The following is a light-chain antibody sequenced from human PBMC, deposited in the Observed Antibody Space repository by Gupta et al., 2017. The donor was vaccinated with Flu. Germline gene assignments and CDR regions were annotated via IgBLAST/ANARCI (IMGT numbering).Light chain of an antibody. J-gene: IGKJ5*01. Sequence: PSSLSASVGDRVTITCRASQTIHKFLNWYQQKPGKAPMLLIYSASTLQTGVPSRFSGGGSGADFTLTISNLQPEDIAIYYCQQTDTSPITFGQGTRLEIK. CDR3: QQTDTSPIT. V-gene: IGKV1-39*01. CDR2: SAS. CDR1: QTIHKF.